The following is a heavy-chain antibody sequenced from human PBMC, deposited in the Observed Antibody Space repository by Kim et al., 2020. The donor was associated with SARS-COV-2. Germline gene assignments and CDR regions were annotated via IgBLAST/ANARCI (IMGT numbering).Heavy chain of an antibody. J-gene: IGHJ6*03. Sequence: GGSLRLSCAASGFTFSSYAMHWVHQAPGKGLEWVAVISYDGSNKYYADSVKGRFTISRDNSKNTLYLQMNSLRAEDTAVYYCASVTTGYYMDVWGKGTTVTVSS. CDR1: GFTFSSYA. CDR3: ASVTTGYYMDV. D-gene: IGHD4-17*01. V-gene: IGHV3-30-3*01. CDR2: ISYDGSNK.